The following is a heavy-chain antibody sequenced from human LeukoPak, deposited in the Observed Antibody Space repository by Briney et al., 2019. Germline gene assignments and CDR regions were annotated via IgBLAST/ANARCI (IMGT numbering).Heavy chain of an antibody. D-gene: IGHD6-19*01. V-gene: IGHV6-1*01. CDR1: GDSVSSNSAA. J-gene: IGHJ6*02. CDR2: TYYRSKWYN. Sequence: SQTLSLTCAISGDSVSSNSAAWNWIRQSPSRGLEWLGRTYYRSKWYNDYAVSVKSRITINPDTSKNQFSLQLNSVTPEDTAVYYCARVTFWGGQWPVPYYYGMDVWGQGTTVTVSS. CDR3: ARVTFWGGQWPVPYYYGMDV.